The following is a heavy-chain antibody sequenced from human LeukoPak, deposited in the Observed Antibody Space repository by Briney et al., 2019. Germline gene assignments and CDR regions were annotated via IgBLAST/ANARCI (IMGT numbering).Heavy chain of an antibody. CDR2: FDPEDGEK. Sequence: AASVKVSCKVSGYILTELSVHWVRQAPGKGLEWMGGFDPEDGEKIYAQKFQGRVIMTEDTSTDTAYMELSSLRSEDTAVYYCASCLNYGSGRIYYLDVWGKGTTVTVSS. D-gene: IGHD3-10*01. V-gene: IGHV1-24*01. J-gene: IGHJ6*04. CDR1: GYILTELS. CDR3: ASCLNYGSGRIYYLDV.